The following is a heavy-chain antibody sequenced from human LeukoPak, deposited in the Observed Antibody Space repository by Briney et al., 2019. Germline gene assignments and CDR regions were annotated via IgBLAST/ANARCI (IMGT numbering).Heavy chain of an antibody. D-gene: IGHD5-12*01. CDR3: ARDRSHIALFDY. V-gene: IGHV3-30*04. Sequence: GGSLRLSCAASGFTFSSYAMHWVRQAPGKGLEWVAVISYDGSNKYYADSVKGRFTISRDNSKNTLYLQMNSLRAEDTAVYYCARDRSHIALFDYWGQGTLVTVSS. J-gene: IGHJ4*02. CDR1: GFTFSSYA. CDR2: ISYDGSNK.